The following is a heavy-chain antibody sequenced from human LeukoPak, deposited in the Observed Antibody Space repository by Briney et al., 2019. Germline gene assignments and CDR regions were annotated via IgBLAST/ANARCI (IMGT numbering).Heavy chain of an antibody. Sequence: GGSLRLSCAASGFTFSSYAMSWVRQAPGKGLEWVSAISGSGGSTYYADSVKGRFTISRDNSKNTLYLQMNSLRAEDTAVYYCAKGGEVGLMRRYFDYWGQGTLATVSS. D-gene: IGHD3-16*01. J-gene: IGHJ4*02. CDR2: ISGSGGST. V-gene: IGHV3-23*01. CDR3: AKGGEVGLMRRYFDY. CDR1: GFTFSSYA.